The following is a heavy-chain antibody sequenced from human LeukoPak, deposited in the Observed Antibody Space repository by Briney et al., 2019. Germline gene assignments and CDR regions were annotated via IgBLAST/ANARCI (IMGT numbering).Heavy chain of an antibody. J-gene: IGHJ2*01. CDR1: HGSIATHSYF. CDR3: VRGVSNDWYFDL. CDR2: VQYSGFG. D-gene: IGHD3-3*01. Sequence: PSETLSLTCTVSHGSIATHSYFWGWLRQPPGKGLESVASVQYSGFGYKSPSLRSRVAVSTDTSKNQFSLRLESVAAADTAVYFCVRGVSNDWYFDLWGSGTLVSISS. V-gene: IGHV4-39*07.